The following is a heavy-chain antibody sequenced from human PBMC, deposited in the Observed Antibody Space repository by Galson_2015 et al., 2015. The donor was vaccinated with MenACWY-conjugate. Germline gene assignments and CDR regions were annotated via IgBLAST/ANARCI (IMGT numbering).Heavy chain of an antibody. V-gene: IGHV4-59*01. CDR3: ARDRRHGSGSYYNNPWFDP. Sequence: ETLSLTCTVSGGSISNYYWSWIRPPPGKGLEWIGYIYYSGSTNYNPALKSRVTISVDTSKNQFSLKLSSATAADTAVYYCARDRRHGSGSYYNNPWFDPWGQGTMVTVSS. D-gene: IGHD3-10*01. J-gene: IGHJ3*01. CDR1: GGSISNYY. CDR2: IYYSGST.